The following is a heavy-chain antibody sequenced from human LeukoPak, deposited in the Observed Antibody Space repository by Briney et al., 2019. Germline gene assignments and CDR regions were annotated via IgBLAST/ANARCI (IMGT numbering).Heavy chain of an antibody. J-gene: IGHJ4*02. V-gene: IGHV1-46*01. CDR2: INPSGVTT. Sequence: EASVKVSCKASGYRFTEFYMDWVRQAPGQGFEWMGVINPSGVTTTYSQKFQGRVTVTRDMSTSTIYMELSSLRSEDTAVYYCAREDQVTAAGLFDYWGQGTLVTVSS. CDR3: AREDQVTAAGLFDY. D-gene: IGHD6-13*01. CDR1: GYRFTEFY.